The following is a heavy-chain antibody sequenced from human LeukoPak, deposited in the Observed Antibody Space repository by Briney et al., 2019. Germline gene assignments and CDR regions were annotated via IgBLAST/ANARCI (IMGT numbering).Heavy chain of an antibody. D-gene: IGHD4-17*01. J-gene: IGHJ1*01. CDR3: AKDYGDYQLEYFQH. CDR2: ISWNSGSI. Sequence: GGSLRLSCAASGFTFDDYAMHWVRQAPGEGLEWVSGISWNSGSIGYADSVKGRFTISRDNAKNSLYLQMNSLRAEDTALYYCAKDYGDYQLEYFQHWDQGTLVTVSS. V-gene: IGHV3-9*01. CDR1: GFTFDDYA.